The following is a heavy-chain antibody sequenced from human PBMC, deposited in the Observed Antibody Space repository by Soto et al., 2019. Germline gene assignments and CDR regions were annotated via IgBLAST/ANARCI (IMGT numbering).Heavy chain of an antibody. J-gene: IGHJ6*02. V-gene: IGHV3-23*01. CDR2: ISGSGGST. D-gene: IGHD2-15*01. CDR3: AADGEVWGSCSGVSCYGLDV. Sequence: EVQLLESGGGLVQPGGSLRLSCVVSGFTFRNYGMTWVRQTPGKGLEWVSGISGSGGSTYYVDSVKGRFTISRDNSRNTLYLQMNSLRAEDKAVYYCAADGEVWGSCSGVSCYGLDVWGQGTTVTVS. CDR1: GFTFRNYG.